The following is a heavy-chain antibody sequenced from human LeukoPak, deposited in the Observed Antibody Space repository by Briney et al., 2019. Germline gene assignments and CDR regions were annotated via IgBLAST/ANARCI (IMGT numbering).Heavy chain of an antibody. CDR2: IYHSGST. V-gene: IGHV4-4*02. Sequence: SETLSLTCAVSGGSISSSNWWSWVRQPPGKGLEWIGEIYHSGSTNYNPSLKSRVTISVDKSRNQFSLKLSSVTAADTAVYYCARGRETYYYDSSGYVYYFDYWGQGTLVTVSS. J-gene: IGHJ4*02. CDR1: GGSISSSNW. D-gene: IGHD3-22*01. CDR3: ARGRETYYYDSSGYVYYFDY.